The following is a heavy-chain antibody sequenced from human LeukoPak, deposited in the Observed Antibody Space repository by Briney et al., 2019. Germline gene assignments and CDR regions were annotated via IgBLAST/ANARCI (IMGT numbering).Heavy chain of an antibody. CDR3: ASARLGYSGSYYDY. V-gene: IGHV1-46*01. J-gene: IGHJ4*02. CDR1: GYSFTSYY. CDR2: INPSGGST. Sequence: ASVKVSCEASGYSFTSYYMNWVRQAPGQGLEWMGIINPSGGSTTYAQKFQGRITMTRDTSTSTVYMELSSLRSEDTAVYYCASARLGYSGSYYDYWGQGTLVTVSS. D-gene: IGHD1-26*01.